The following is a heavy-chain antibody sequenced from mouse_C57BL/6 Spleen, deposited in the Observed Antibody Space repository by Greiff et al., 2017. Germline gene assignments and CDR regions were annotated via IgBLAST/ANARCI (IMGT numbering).Heavy chain of an antibody. CDR3: AQTAQATNYFDD. J-gene: IGHJ2*01. CDR2: IYPGDGDT. V-gene: IGHV1-82*01. Sequence: LVESGPELVKPGASVKISCKASGYAFSSSWMNWVKQRPGKGLEWIGRIYPGDGDTNYNGKFKGKATLTADKSSSTAYMQLSSLTSEDSAVYFCAQTAQATNYFDDWGQGTTLTVSS. D-gene: IGHD3-2*02. CDR1: GYAFSSSW.